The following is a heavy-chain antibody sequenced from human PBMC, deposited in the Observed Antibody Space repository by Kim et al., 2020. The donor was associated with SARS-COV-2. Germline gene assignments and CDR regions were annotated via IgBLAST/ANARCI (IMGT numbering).Heavy chain of an antibody. V-gene: IGHV5-51*01. CDR3: ARARRGRDYYGSGNYYYYGMDV. CDR1: GYSFTSYW. J-gene: IGHJ6*02. D-gene: IGHD3-10*01. Sequence: GESLKISCKGSGYSFTSYWIGWVRQMPGKGLEWMGIIYPGDSDTRYSPSFQGQVTISADKSISTAYLQWSSLKASDTAMYYCARARRGRDYYGSGNYYYYGMDVGGQGTTVTLSS. CDR2: IYPGDSDT.